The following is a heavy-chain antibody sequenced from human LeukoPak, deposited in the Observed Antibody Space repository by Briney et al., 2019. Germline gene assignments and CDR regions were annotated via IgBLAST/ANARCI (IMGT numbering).Heavy chain of an antibody. V-gene: IGHV6-1*01. CDR3: ARRLTQYDCFDP. CDR1: GDSVSSNSVT. CDR2: TYYRSTWYN. Sequence: SRTLSLTCAISGDSVSSNSVTWNWIRQSPSRGLEWLGRTYYRSTWYNDYAVSVRGRITVNPDTSKNQFSLNLNSVTPEDTAVYYCARRLTQYDCFDPWGQGILVTVSS. J-gene: IGHJ5*02. D-gene: IGHD2-2*01.